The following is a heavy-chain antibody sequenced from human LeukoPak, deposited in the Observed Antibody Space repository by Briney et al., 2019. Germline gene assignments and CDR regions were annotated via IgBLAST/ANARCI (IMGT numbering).Heavy chain of an antibody. V-gene: IGHV1-69*05. CDR2: IIPIFGTA. Sequence: ASVKVSCKASGGTFSSYAISWVRQAPGQGLEWMGRIIPIFGTANYAQKFQGRVTITTDESTSTAYMELSSLRSEDTAVYYCARNRQVGRWLQFNYWGQGTLVTVSS. J-gene: IGHJ4*02. CDR1: GGTFSSYA. CDR3: ARNRQVGRWLQFNY. D-gene: IGHD5-24*01.